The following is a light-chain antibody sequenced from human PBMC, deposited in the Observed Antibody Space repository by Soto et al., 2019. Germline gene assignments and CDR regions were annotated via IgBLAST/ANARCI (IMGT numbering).Light chain of an antibody. CDR3: SSYTSSSTDV. CDR1: SSDIGGSNY. J-gene: IGLJ1*01. CDR2: EVS. Sequence: QSVLTQPASLSGSPGQSIAISCTGTSSDIGGSNYVSWYRHHPGKAPKLMICEVSKRPSGVSNRFSGSKSGNTASLTISGLQAEDEADYYCSSYTSSSTDVFGTGTKVTVL. V-gene: IGLV2-14*01.